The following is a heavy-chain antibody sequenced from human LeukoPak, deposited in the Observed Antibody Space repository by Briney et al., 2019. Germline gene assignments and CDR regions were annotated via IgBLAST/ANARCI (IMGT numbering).Heavy chain of an antibody. CDR1: GGSFSGYY. Sequence: PSETLSLTCAVYGGSFSGYYWSWIRQPPGKGLGWIGEINHSGSTNYNPSLKSRVTISVDTSKNQFSLKLSSVTAADTAVYYCARTPQTTIFGVVIRNENWFDPWGQGTLVTVSS. J-gene: IGHJ5*02. CDR2: INHSGST. V-gene: IGHV4-34*01. CDR3: ARTPQTTIFGVVIRNENWFDP. D-gene: IGHD3-3*01.